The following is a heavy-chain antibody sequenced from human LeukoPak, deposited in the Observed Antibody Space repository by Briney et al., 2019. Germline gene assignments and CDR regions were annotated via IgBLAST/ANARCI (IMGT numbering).Heavy chain of an antibody. V-gene: IGHV3-30-3*01. CDR2: ISYDGSNK. D-gene: IGHD3-22*01. CDR3: ARDPGSFYDSSGFFDY. Sequence: GGSLRLSCAASGFTFSSYAMHWIRQAPGKGLEWVAVISYDGSNKYYADSVKGRFTISRDNSKNTLYLQMNSLRAEDTAVYYCARDPGSFYDSSGFFDYWGQGTLVTVSS. J-gene: IGHJ4*02. CDR1: GFTFSSYA.